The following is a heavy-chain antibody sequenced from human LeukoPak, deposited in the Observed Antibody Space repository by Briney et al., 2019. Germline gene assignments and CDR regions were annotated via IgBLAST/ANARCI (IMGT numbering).Heavy chain of an antibody. D-gene: IGHD2-2*01. CDR2: ISYDGSNK. J-gene: IGHJ6*02. V-gene: IGHV3-30*03. Sequence: GGSLRLSCAASGFTFSSYGMNWVRQAPGKGLEWVAVISYDGSNKYYADSVQGRFTISRDNSKNTLYLQMISLRAEDTAVDYCAREGPVVAPAAMEEYYYYGMDVWGQGTTVTVSS. CDR1: GFTFSSYG. CDR3: AREGPVVAPAAMEEYYYYGMDV.